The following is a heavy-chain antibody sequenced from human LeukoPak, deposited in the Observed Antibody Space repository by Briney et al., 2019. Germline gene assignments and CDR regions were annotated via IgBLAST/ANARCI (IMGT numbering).Heavy chain of an antibody. CDR3: ARVGDSSGYSYYFDY. CDR2: INPSGGST. V-gene: IGHV1-46*01. CDR1: GYTFTSYY. D-gene: IGHD3-22*01. J-gene: IGHJ4*02. Sequence: ASVKVSCKASGYTFTSYYMHWVRQAPGQGLEWMGIINPSGGSTSYAQKFQGRVTMTRDTPTSTVYMELSSLRSEDTAVYYCARVGDSSGYSYYFDYWGQGTLVTVSS.